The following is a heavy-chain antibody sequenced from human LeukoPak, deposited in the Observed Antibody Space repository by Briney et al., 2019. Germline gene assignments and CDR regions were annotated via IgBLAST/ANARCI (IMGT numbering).Heavy chain of an antibody. CDR3: ARDTTSDY. Sequence: GASLRLSCAASGFTFSNYAMSWVRQAPGKGLEWVSAVSGRDTSTYYTDSVKGRFTISRDNSKNTLYLQMNSLSAEDTAVYYCARDTTSDYWGQGTLVTVSS. D-gene: IGHD5-18*01. CDR1: GFTFSNYA. J-gene: IGHJ4*02. CDR2: VSGRDTST. V-gene: IGHV3-23*01.